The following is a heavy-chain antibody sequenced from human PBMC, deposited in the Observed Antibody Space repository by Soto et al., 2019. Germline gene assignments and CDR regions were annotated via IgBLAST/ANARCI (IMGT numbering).Heavy chain of an antibody. V-gene: IGHV1-8*01. Sequence: ASVKVSCKASGYTFTSYDINWVRQATGQGLEWMGWMNPNSGNTGYAQKFQGRVTMTRNTSISTAYMELSSLRSEDTAVYYCARARLYYYGSGSYYNVPYDYWGQGTLVTVSP. CDR3: ARARLYYYGSGSYYNVPYDY. CDR2: MNPNSGNT. CDR1: GYTFTSYD. J-gene: IGHJ4*02. D-gene: IGHD3-10*01.